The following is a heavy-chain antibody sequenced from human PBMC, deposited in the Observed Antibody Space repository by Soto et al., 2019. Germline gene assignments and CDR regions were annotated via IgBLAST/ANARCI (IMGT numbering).Heavy chain of an antibody. Sequence: EVQLVQSGAEVKKPGESLRISCKGSGYDFSQHWITWMRQVPGKGLEWMGRIHPSDSLTNDSPSFQGHVTISADKSTRTASLQWNSLKASDTAIYYCARLGTISPLDYWGQGTLVTVSS. CDR2: IHPSDSLT. CDR1: GYDFSQHW. D-gene: IGHD7-27*01. J-gene: IGHJ4*02. CDR3: ARLGTISPLDY. V-gene: IGHV5-10-1*03.